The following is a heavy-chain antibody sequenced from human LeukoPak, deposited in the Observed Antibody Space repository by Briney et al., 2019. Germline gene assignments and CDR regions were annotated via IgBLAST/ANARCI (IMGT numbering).Heavy chain of an antibody. CDR2: IYYSGST. D-gene: IGHD3-22*01. CDR3: ARLCGYYYDSSGYVDY. Sequence: SETLSLTCTVSGGSISSSSYYWGRIRQPPGKGLEWIGSIYYSGSTYYNPSLKSRVTISVDTSKNKFSLKLSSVTAADTAVYYCARLCGYYYDSSGYVDYWGQGTLVTVSS. V-gene: IGHV4-39*01. CDR1: GGSISSSSYY. J-gene: IGHJ4*02.